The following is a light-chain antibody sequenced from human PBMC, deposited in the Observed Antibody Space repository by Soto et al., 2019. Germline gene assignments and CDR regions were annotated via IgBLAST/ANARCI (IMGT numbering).Light chain of an antibody. Sequence: EIQMTQSPSSLSASVGDRVTITCRASQTISGDLSWYQQKPGKAPTLLIHGAFTLQNGVPSRFSGSGSGTDFTLSISSLQREDVANYFCQQGYSLPLTFGGGTRVELK. V-gene: IGKV1-39*01. CDR1: QTISGD. CDR2: GAF. CDR3: QQGYSLPLT. J-gene: IGKJ4*01.